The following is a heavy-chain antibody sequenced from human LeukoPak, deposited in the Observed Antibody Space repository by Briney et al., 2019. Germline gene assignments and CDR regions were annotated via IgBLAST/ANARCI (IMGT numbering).Heavy chain of an antibody. D-gene: IGHD2-2*01. J-gene: IGHJ5*02. CDR1: GGSISSSSYY. CDR3: ARDVRHRYCSSTSCYRGWFDP. V-gene: IGHV4-39*07. Sequence: SETLSLTCTVSGGSISSSSYYWGWIRQPPGKGLEWIGSIYYSGSTYYNPSLKSRVTISVDTSKNQFSLKLSSVTAADTAVYYCARDVRHRYCSSTSCYRGWFDPWGQGSLVTVSS. CDR2: IYYSGST.